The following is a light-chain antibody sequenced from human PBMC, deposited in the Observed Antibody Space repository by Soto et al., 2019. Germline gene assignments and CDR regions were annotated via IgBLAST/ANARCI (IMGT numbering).Light chain of an antibody. CDR3: HQRSDWPST. Sequence: DIVLTQSPATLSLSPGDRATLSCRASQSVSTYLAWYQQKPGQAPRLLTYDASTRAAGIPARFSGSGSGTDFSLTITSLEPEDFAVYYCHQRSDWPSTFGGGTKVDIK. CDR1: QSVSTY. V-gene: IGKV3-11*01. J-gene: IGKJ4*01. CDR2: DAS.